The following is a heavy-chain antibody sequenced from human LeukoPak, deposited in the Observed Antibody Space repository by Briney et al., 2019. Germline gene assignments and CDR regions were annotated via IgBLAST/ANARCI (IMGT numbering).Heavy chain of an antibody. CDR2: IRYDGSNK. Sequence: GGSLRLSCAASGFTFSSYGMHWVRQAPGKGLEWVAFIRYDGSNKYYADSVKGRFTISRDNSKNTLYLQMNSLRAEDTAVFYCAKGGPVIPDYWGQGTLVTVSS. CDR1: GFTFSSYG. CDR3: AKGGPVIPDY. J-gene: IGHJ4*02. V-gene: IGHV3-30*02. D-gene: IGHD2-21*01.